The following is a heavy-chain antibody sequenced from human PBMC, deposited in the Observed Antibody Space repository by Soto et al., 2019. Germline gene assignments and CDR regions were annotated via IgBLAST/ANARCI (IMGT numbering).Heavy chain of an antibody. CDR1: GFTFSNYA. CDR3: ARHVGRYSSGIGAFDI. CDR2: IDGSGGDT. V-gene: IGHV3-23*01. D-gene: IGHD6-19*01. J-gene: IGHJ3*02. Sequence: PGGSLRLSCTASGFTFSNYAMSWVRQAPGKGLAWVSGIDGSGGDTYYADSVKGRFTISRDNSKNTLYLQMISLRAEDTAVYYCARHVGRYSSGIGAFDIWGQGTMVTVSS.